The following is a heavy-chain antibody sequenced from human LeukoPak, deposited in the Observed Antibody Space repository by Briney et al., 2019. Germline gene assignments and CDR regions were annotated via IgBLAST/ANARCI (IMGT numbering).Heavy chain of an antibody. J-gene: IGHJ4*02. CDR3: ARRHCSGGSCYGEFDY. CDR2: IYPDDSDT. V-gene: IGHV5-51*01. D-gene: IGHD2-15*01. CDR1: GYRFSNDW. Sequence: GESLKISCKGSGYRFSNDWIGWVRQMPGKGLEWMGIIYPDDSDTKYSPSFQGQVSISADKSINTAYLQWGSLKASDTAMYYCARRHCSGGSCYGEFDYWDQGTLVTVSS.